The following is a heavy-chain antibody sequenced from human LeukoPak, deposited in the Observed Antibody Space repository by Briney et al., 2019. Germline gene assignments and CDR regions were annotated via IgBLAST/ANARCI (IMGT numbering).Heavy chain of an antibody. D-gene: IGHD3-10*01. Sequence: ASVKVSCKASGYTFTSYGISWVRQAPGQGLEWMGWISAYNGNTNYAQKLQGRVTMTTDTSTSTAYMELRSLRSDDTAVYYCARPHYYGSGSGLYYFDYWGQGTLVTVSS. V-gene: IGHV1-18*01. CDR3: ARPHYYGSGSGLYYFDY. CDR2: ISAYNGNT. J-gene: IGHJ4*02. CDR1: GYTFTSYG.